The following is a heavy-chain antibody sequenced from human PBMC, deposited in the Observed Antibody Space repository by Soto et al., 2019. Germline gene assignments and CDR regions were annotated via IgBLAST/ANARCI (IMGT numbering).Heavy chain of an antibody. V-gene: IGHV4-59*08. J-gene: IGHJ3*02. CDR1: GGSISSYY. D-gene: IGHD4-17*01. CDR2: IYYSGST. CDR3: ARLEMGRDYRDAFDI. Sequence: SETLSLTCTVSGGSISSYYWSWIRQPPGKGLEWIGYIYYSGSTNYNPSLKSRVTISVDTSKNQFSLKLSSVTAADTAVYYCARLEMGRDYRDAFDIWGQGTMVTVSS.